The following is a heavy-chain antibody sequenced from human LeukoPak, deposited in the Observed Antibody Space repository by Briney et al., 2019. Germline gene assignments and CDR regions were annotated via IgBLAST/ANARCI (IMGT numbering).Heavy chain of an antibody. D-gene: IGHD3-10*01. V-gene: IGHV3-30*01. CDR1: GFTFSSYA. Sequence: GRSLRHSCAASGFTFSSYAMHWVRQAPGKGLEWVALISYDRGNTYYADSVKGRFTISRDNSKNTLDLQLNSLRVEDTAVYYCARDSTYYYGSGSSGPHYFDYWGQGTLVTVSS. J-gene: IGHJ4*02. CDR3: ARDSTYYYGSGSSGPHYFDY. CDR2: ISYDRGNT.